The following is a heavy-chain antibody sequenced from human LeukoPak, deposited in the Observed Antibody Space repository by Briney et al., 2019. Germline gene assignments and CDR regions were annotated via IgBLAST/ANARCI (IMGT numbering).Heavy chain of an antibody. J-gene: IGHJ4*02. CDR1: GFTFSTFA. CDR3: ATYRQVLLPFES. CDR2: IFPSGGEI. Sequence: GGSLRLSCAASGFTFSTFAMIWVRQPPGKGLEWVSSIFPSGGEIHYADSVRGRFTISRDNSKSTLSLQMNSLRAEDMAIYYCATYRQVLLPFESWGQGTLVTVSS. V-gene: IGHV3-23*01. D-gene: IGHD5-18*01.